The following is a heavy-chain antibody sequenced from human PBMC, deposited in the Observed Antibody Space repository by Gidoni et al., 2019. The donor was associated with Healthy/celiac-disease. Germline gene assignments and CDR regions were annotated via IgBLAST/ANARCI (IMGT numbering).Heavy chain of an antibody. J-gene: IGHJ2*01. Sequence: EVQLLESGGGLVQPGGSLRLSCAASGFTFSRYAMRWVRQAPGKGLEWVSAISGSGGSTYYADSVKGRFTISRDNSKNTLYLQMNSLRAEDTAVYYCAKYTSYSDYGAVGYFDLWGRGTLVTVSS. V-gene: IGHV3-23*01. D-gene: IGHD4-17*01. CDR3: AKYTSYSDYGAVGYFDL. CDR1: GFTFSRYA. CDR2: ISGSGGST.